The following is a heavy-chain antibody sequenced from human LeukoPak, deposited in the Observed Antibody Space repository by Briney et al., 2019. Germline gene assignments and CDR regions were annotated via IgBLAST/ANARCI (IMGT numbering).Heavy chain of an antibody. CDR3: ARLAYCGGDCYSASPDY. V-gene: IGHV5-51*01. D-gene: IGHD2-21*02. CDR2: IYPGDSDT. Sequence: GESLKISCKGSGYSFTSYWIGWVRQMPGKGLEWMGIIYPGDSDTRYSPSFQGQVTISADKSISTAYLQWSSLKASDTAMYYCARLAYCGGDCYSASPDYWAREPWSPSPQ. J-gene: IGHJ4*02. CDR1: GYSFTSYW.